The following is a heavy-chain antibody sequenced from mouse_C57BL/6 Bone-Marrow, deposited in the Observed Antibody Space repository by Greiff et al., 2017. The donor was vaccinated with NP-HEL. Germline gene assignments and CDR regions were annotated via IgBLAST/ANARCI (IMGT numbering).Heavy chain of an antibody. CDR3: ARGAYGSSYWYFDV. Sequence: VQLQQSGAELARPGASVKLSCKASGYTFTSYGISWVKQRTGQGLEWIGEIYPRSGNTYYNEKFKGKATLTADKSSSTAYMELRSLTSEDSAVYFCARGAYGSSYWYFDVWGTGTTVTVSS. D-gene: IGHD1-1*01. CDR2: IYPRSGNT. CDR1: GYTFTSYG. V-gene: IGHV1-81*01. J-gene: IGHJ1*03.